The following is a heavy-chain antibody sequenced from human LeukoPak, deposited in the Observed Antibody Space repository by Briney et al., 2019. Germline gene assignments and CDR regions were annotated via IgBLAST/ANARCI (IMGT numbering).Heavy chain of an antibody. J-gene: IGHJ4*02. V-gene: IGHV3-66*01. D-gene: IGHD2-21*02. CDR2: IYTGGRT. CDR1: GFTVSHYY. Sequence: GGSLRLSCAASGFTVSHYYLSWIRQAPGKGLAWVSVIYTGGRTEYADSVKGRFTISRDNSKNTPYLDMNSLRAEDTALYYCTRGQSYCGADCYSDWGQGTLVTVSS. CDR3: TRGQSYCGADCYSD.